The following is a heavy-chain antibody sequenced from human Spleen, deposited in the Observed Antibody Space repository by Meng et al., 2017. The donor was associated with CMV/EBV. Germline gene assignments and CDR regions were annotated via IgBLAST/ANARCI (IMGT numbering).Heavy chain of an antibody. J-gene: IGHJ5*02. CDR2: INHSGST. CDR3: ARVADWNTYLGWFDP. V-gene: IGHV4-34*01. Sequence: VYCWSPSDYYWSWIRQPRGKGLEWIGEINHSGSTNYNPSLKSRITISVDTSNNQFSLKLNSVTAADTAVYYCARVADWNTYLGWFDPWGQGTLVTVSS. D-gene: IGHD1/OR15-1a*01. CDR1: CWSPSDYY.